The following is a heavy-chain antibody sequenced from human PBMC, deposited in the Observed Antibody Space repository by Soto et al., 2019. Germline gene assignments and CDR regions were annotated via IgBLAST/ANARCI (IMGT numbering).Heavy chain of an antibody. CDR2: MWYDGSNK. D-gene: IGHD2-21*01. J-gene: IGHJ3*02. Sequence: QVQLVESGGGVVQPGRSLRLSCAASGFTFSSFGMHWVRQAPGKGLEWVAVMWYDGSNKNYGDSVKGRFTISRDNSKNTLYVQMNSLRAEDTAVYYCATIGDAFDIWGQGTMVTVSS. V-gene: IGHV3-33*01. CDR1: GFTFSSFG. CDR3: ATIGDAFDI.